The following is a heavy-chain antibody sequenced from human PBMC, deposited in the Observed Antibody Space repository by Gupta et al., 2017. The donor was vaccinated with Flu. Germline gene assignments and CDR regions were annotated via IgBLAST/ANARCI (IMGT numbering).Heavy chain of an antibody. CDR3: ATVSGHETEVFFAFNI. J-gene: IGHJ3*02. CDR2: IDPEDGVP. CDR1: DSPFADQY. Sequence: EVYLVQSGAEVKKPGTTVRMSCKVFDSPFADQYIHWLRQAPGKGPEWLGLIDPEDGVPVYSEKFQDRVTLTADTPTATAHMEMRGLRSEDAAVYYCATVSGHETEVFFAFNIWGQGTLLTVSS. V-gene: IGHV1-69-2*01.